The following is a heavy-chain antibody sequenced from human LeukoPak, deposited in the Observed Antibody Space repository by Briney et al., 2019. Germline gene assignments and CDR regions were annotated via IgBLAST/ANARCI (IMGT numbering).Heavy chain of an antibody. CDR3: ARVRCSGGGCFYNFDY. CDR2: LSSSSTYV. D-gene: IGHD2-15*01. CDR1: GFTFSTYS. J-gene: IGHJ4*02. V-gene: IGHV3-21*01. Sequence: GGSLRLSCAASGFTFSTYSMNWVRQAPGKGLEWVSSLSSSSTYVYYADSVKGRFTISRDNAKNSLYLQMNSLRAEDTAVYYCARVRCSGGGCFYNFDYWGQGSLVSVSS.